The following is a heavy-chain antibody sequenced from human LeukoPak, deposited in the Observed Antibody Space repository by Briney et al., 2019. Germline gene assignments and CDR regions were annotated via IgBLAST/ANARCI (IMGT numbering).Heavy chain of an antibody. CDR2: INAANGNT. V-gene: IGHV1-3*01. CDR3: ARDQEGFDY. J-gene: IGHJ4*02. Sequence: ASVKVSCKASGYTFTESGMYWVRQAPGQRLEWMGWINAANGNTKYAQRFQGRVTITRDTTASTVYMELSSLTSEDTAVYYCARDQEGFDYWGQGTLVTVSS. CDR1: GYTFTESG.